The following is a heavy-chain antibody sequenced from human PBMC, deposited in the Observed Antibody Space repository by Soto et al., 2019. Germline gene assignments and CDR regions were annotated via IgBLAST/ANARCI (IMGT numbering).Heavy chain of an antibody. J-gene: IGHJ6*02. V-gene: IGHV3-23*01. CDR1: GFTFSSYA. D-gene: IGHD5-18*01. CDR2: LSGSGGNT. CDR3: SRTPDTAYYYVMDV. Sequence: EVQLLESGGGLVQPGGSLRLSCAASGFTFSSYAMTWVRQAPGKGLEWLSSLSGSGGNTYYADTVKGRFTISRDNSKNTRYLQLNSLRAEDTAIYYCSRTPDTAYYYVMDVWGQGTTVTVSS.